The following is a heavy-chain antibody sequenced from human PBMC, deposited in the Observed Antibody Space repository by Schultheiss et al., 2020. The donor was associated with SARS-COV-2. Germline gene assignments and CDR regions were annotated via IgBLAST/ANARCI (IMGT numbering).Heavy chain of an antibody. J-gene: IGHJ4*02. Sequence: SGPTLVKPTQTLTLTCTFSGFSLSTSGMCVSWIRQPPGKALEWLALIYWNDDKRYSPSLKSRLTITKDTSKNQVVLTMTNMDPVDTATYYCARVTRDDFDSGGYYRTIDYWGQGTLVTVSS. CDR3: ARVTRDDFDSGGYYRTIDY. CDR2: IYWNDDK. CDR1: GFSLSTSGMC. V-gene: IGHV2-5*08. D-gene: IGHD3-22*01.